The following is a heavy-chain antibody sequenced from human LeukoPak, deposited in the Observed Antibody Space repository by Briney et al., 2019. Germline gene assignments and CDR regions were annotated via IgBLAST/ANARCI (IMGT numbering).Heavy chain of an antibody. CDR1: GYTFTGYY. J-gene: IGHJ4*02. D-gene: IGHD5-18*01. V-gene: IGHV1-2*02. CDR3: ARDPDTAMVTTDY. CDR2: INPNSGGT. Sequence: GASVKVPCKASGYTFTGYYMHWVRQAPGQGLEWMGWINPNSGGTNYAQKFQGRVTMTRDTSISTAYMELSRLRSDDTAVYYCARDPDTAMVTTDYWGQGTLVTVSS.